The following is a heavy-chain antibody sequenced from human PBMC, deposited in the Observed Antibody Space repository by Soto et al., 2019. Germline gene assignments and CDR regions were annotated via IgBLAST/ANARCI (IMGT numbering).Heavy chain of an antibody. Sequence: SETLSLTCAVYGGSFSGYYWSWIRQPPGKGLEWIGEINHSGSTNYNPSLKSRVTISVGTSKNQFSLKLSSVTAADTAVYYCARASSNLYCYYGMDVWGQGTTVTVSS. D-gene: IGHD4-4*01. CDR2: INHSGST. CDR3: ARASSNLYCYYGMDV. CDR1: GGSFSGYY. J-gene: IGHJ6*02. V-gene: IGHV4-34*01.